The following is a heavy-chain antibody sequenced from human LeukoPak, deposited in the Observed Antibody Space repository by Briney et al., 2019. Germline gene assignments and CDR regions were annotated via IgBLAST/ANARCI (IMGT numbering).Heavy chain of an antibody. V-gene: IGHV3-74*01. CDR1: AFSMNDFW. Sequence: GGSLRLSCAASAFSMNDFWMHWVPQGPGKGLEWVSRINKDATITTYADSVKGRFTVSRDNVKNMVYLDMNGLRGDDTAVYYCARSGIGRGFDIWGRGATVTVSS. CDR2: INKDATIT. J-gene: IGHJ3*02. CDR3: ARSGIGRGFDI. D-gene: IGHD2/OR15-2a*01.